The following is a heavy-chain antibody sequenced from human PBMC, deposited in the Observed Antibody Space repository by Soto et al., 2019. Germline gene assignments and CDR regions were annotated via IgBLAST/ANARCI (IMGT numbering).Heavy chain of an antibody. CDR1: GGSMNGNY. V-gene: IGHV4-59*01. Sequence: SETLSLTCTVSGGSMNGNYWSWIRQTPGKGLEWIGYIYYTGTTNYNASLKSRVTLSVDTSKNQFSLKLTSVTDADTAVYFCARGGWYIDYWGQGTLVTVSS. D-gene: IGHD6-19*01. CDR3: ARGGWYIDY. J-gene: IGHJ4*02. CDR2: IYYTGTT.